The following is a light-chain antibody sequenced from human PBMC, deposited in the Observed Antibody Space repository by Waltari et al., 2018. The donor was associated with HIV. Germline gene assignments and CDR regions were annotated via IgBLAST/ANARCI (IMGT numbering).Light chain of an antibody. Sequence: DIVMTQSPDSLAVSLGERATINCKSSQSVLFSSNNKNYLAWYQQKPGQPPKLLIYWASTRASGVPDRFSGNGSGTDFTLTISSLQAEDVAIYYCQQYYTTPWRFGPGTKVDIK. CDR2: WAS. CDR1: QSVLFSSNNKNY. CDR3: QQYYTTPWR. V-gene: IGKV4-1*01. J-gene: IGKJ3*01.